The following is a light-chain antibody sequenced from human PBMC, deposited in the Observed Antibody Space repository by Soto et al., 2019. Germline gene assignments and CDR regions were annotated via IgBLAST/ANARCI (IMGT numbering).Light chain of an antibody. CDR3: XQYNNWPLT. Sequence: EIVMTQSPATLSVSPGERATLSCRASQSVNNNLAWYQQKPGQAPRLLIYDASTRATGIPARFSGSGSGTDXXLXXXXLQSXDFAXXXXXQYNNWPLTFGGGTKVDIK. V-gene: IGKV3-15*01. CDR1: QSVNNN. J-gene: IGKJ4*01. CDR2: DAS.